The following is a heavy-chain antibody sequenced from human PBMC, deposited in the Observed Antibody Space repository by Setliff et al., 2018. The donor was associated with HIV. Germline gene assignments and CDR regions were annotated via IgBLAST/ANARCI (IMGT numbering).Heavy chain of an antibody. CDR2: ISGSGTTT. CDR1: GFTFSTYA. CDR3: ASGALYYYYYMDV. Sequence: GGSLRLSCAASGFTFSTYAMSWVRQAPGKGLEWVSVISGSGTTTYYADSVKGRFTISRDNSKNTVYLQMSSLRAEDTAVYYCASGALYYYYYMDVWGKGTTVTVSS. J-gene: IGHJ6*03. D-gene: IGHD4-17*01. V-gene: IGHV3-23*01.